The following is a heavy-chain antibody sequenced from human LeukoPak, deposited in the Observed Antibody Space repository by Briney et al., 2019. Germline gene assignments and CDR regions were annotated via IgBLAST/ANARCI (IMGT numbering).Heavy chain of an antibody. D-gene: IGHD3-9*01. CDR1: GFSFSSYS. CDR2: VSSSSLYI. Sequence: GGSLRLSCVASGFSFSSYSMNWVRQAPGKGLEWVSSVSSSSLYIHYADSVKGRFTTSRDNAKNSLYLQMNSLRAEDTAVYYCARDLSILTGHILDHWGQGILVTVSS. CDR3: ARDLSILTGHILDH. J-gene: IGHJ4*02. V-gene: IGHV3-21*01.